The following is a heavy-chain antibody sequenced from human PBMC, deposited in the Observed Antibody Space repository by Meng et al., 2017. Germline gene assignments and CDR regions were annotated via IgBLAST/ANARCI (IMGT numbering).Heavy chain of an antibody. Sequence: GGSLRPSCAASGFTFSDYYMSWIRQVPGKGLEWVSYISSSGSTIYNADSVKGQFTFSRDNAKNSLYLQMNSLRAEDTAVYYCAKDSVPIGGYSGYDPENYFDYWGQGTLVTVSS. V-gene: IGHV3-11*01. CDR2: ISSSGSTI. CDR3: AKDSVPIGGYSGYDPENYFDY. CDR1: GFTFSDYY. D-gene: IGHD5-12*01. J-gene: IGHJ4*02.